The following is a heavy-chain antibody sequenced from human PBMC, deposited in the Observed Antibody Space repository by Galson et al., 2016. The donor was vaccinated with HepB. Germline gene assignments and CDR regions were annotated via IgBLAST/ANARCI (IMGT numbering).Heavy chain of an antibody. Sequence: SVKVSCKAPGNTFSSYYIHWVRQAPGQGLEWMGIINPSGGSSTYAQKFQGRVTMTRDPSTSAVYMELGSLRSDDTAVYYCAGDTAMYFFDSWGQGTLITVSS. CDR1: GNTFSSYY. J-gene: IGHJ4*02. CDR3: AGDTAMYFFDS. CDR2: INPSGGSS. V-gene: IGHV1-46*01. D-gene: IGHD4-17*01.